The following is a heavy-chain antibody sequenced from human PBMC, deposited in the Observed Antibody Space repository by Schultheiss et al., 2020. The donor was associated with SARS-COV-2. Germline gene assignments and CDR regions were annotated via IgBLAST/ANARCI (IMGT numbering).Heavy chain of an antibody. J-gene: IGHJ6*02. CDR2: IYYSGDT. CDR1: GGSISSGGYY. V-gene: IGHV4-31*03. Sequence: SETLSLTCTVSGGSISSGGYYWSWIRQHPGKGLEWIGYIYYSGDTSYNPSLKSRLTISGDTSKNQFSLKVNSVTAADTAVYYCATGPQGYYYYGMDVWGQGTTVTVSS. CDR3: ATGPQGYYYYGMDV.